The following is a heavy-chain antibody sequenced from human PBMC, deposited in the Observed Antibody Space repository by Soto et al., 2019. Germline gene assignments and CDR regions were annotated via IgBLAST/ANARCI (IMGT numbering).Heavy chain of an antibody. D-gene: IGHD2-2*01. CDR3: VRHSSTSVRAPLEY. CDR2: THPGHSET. V-gene: IGHV5-51*01. CDR1: GYTFTNYW. J-gene: IGHJ4*02. Sequence: GESLKISCKGSGYTFTNYWIGWVRQMRGRGLEWMGITHPGHSETKYSPSFEGHVTISADRSTRTAYLHWGSLKASDAAMYFCVRHSSTSVRAPLEYWGQGTLVTVSS.